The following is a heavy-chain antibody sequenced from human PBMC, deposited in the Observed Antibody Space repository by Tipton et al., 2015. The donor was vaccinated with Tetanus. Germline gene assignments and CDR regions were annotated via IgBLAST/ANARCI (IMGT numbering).Heavy chain of an antibody. CDR1: GYSFNSYA. CDR3: GRASGYHYGSGSYYSGEDY. J-gene: IGHJ4*02. V-gene: IGHV1-18*01. CDR2: ISTYNGDT. D-gene: IGHD3-10*01. Sequence: QLVQSGAEVRKPGASVRVSCKASGYSFNSYAISWVRQAPGQGLEWVGWISTYNGDTNTAQNLQGRVTMTTDTSTSTASMEVRSLTYDDTAVYYCGRASGYHYGSGSYYSGEDYWGQGTLVTVSS.